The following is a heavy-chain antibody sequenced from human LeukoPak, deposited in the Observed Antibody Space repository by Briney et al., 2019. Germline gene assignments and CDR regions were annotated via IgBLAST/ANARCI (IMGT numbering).Heavy chain of an antibody. D-gene: IGHD5-18*01. J-gene: IGHJ3*02. V-gene: IGHV4-59*08. CDR1: GGSIDAYY. Sequence: PSETLSLTCTVSGGSIDAYYWSWIRQPPGKGLEWIAYVRDNGENNYNPSLKSRVAISVDMANNQISLRLNFVTAADTAIYYCARQPVNTAAFDIWGLGTMVTVSS. CDR2: VRDNGEN. CDR3: ARQPVNTAAFDI.